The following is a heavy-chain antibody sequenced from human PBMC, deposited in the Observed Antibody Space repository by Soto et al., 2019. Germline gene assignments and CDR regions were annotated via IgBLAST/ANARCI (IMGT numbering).Heavy chain of an antibody. CDR1: GGTFSSYA. Sequence: ASVKVSCKASGGTFSSYAISWVRQAPGQGLEWMGGIIPIFGTANYAQKFQGRVTITADESTSTAYMELSSLRSEDTAVYYCVITTRVAARRGFDYWGQGTLVTVSS. CDR2: IIPIFGTA. J-gene: IGHJ4*02. CDR3: VITTRVAARRGFDY. D-gene: IGHD6-6*01. V-gene: IGHV1-69*13.